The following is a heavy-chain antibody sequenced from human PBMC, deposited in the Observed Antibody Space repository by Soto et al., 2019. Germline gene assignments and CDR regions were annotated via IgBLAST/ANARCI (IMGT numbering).Heavy chain of an antibody. D-gene: IGHD5-18*01. Sequence: GGSLRLSCAVSGLTFRNDWLAWVRQAPGKGLEWVANINQDGSERYYVDSVRGRFTISRDNVENSLYLQLNSLRPEDTAVYYCAVYGYGVSAAASWGQGTLVTVSS. CDR2: INQDGSER. V-gene: IGHV3-7*03. CDR3: AVYGYGVSAAAS. J-gene: IGHJ5*02. CDR1: GLTFRNDW.